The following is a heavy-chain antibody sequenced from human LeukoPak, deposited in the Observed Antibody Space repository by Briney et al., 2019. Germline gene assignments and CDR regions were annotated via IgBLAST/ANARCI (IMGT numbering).Heavy chain of an antibody. CDR2: IYYSGST. J-gene: IGHJ4*02. CDR3: ARGGYSYGSNLDY. D-gene: IGHD5-18*01. V-gene: IGHV4-59*01. Sequence: SETLSLTCTVSGGSISSYYWSWIRQPPGKGLEWIGYIYYSGSTNYNPSLKSRVTISVDTSKNQFSLKLNSVTAADTAVYYCARGGYSYGSNLDYWGQGTLVTVSS. CDR1: GGSISSYY.